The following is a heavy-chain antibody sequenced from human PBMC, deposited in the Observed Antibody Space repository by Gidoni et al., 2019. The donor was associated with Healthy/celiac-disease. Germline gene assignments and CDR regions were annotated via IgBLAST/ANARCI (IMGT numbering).Heavy chain of an antibody. D-gene: IGHD3-10*01. CDR1: GGTFSCYA. CDR3: ARPTVYYYALYAFDI. Sequence: QVQLVQSGAEVKKPGSSVKVSCKASGGTFSCYAISWVRQAPGQGLEWMGGIVPIFGTANYAQKFQGRVTITADESTSTAYMELSSLRSEDTAVYYCARPTVYYYALYAFDIWGQGTMVTVSS. CDR2: IVPIFGTA. V-gene: IGHV1-69*01. J-gene: IGHJ3*02.